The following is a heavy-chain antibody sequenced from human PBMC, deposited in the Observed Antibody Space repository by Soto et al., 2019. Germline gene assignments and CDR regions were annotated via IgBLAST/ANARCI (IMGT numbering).Heavy chain of an antibody. D-gene: IGHD3-10*01. J-gene: IGHJ4*02. CDR2: ISAYNGNT. Sequence: ASVKVSCKASGGTFSSYGISWVRQAPGQGLEWMGWISAYNGNTNYAQKLQGRVTMTTDTSTSTAYMELRSLRSDDTAVYYCARVLKTYYYGSGSYFPTIYFDYWGQGTLVTVSS. CDR1: GGTFSSYG. CDR3: ARVLKTYYYGSGSYFPTIYFDY. V-gene: IGHV1-18*04.